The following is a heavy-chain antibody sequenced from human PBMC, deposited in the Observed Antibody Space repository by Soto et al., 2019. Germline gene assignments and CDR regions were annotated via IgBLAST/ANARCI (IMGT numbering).Heavy chain of an antibody. J-gene: IGHJ4*02. D-gene: IGHD3-22*01. CDR3: ARRPWLSGYYDY. V-gene: IGHV5-51*01. CDR2: IYPADSET. Sequence: PGESLNISCKGSGYSFFSHWIGWVRQMPGKGLEWVGIIYPADSETRYSPSFQGQVTISVDKSINTAYLQWSSLKASDTAMYYCARRPWLSGYYDYWGQGTLVTVSS. CDR1: GYSFFSHW.